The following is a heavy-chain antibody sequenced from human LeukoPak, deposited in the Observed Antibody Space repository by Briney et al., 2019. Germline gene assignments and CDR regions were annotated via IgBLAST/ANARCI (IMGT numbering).Heavy chain of an antibody. CDR1: GGSISSSSYY. D-gene: IGHD3-9*01. V-gene: IGHV4-39*02. CDR2: IYYSGST. Sequence: PSETLSLTCTVSGGSISSSSYYWGWIRQPPGKGLEWIGSIYYSGSTYYNPSLKSRVTISVDTSKNHFSLKLSSVTAADTAVYYCARLSYDILTGSYYFDYWGQGTLVTVSS. J-gene: IGHJ4*02. CDR3: ARLSYDILTGSYYFDY.